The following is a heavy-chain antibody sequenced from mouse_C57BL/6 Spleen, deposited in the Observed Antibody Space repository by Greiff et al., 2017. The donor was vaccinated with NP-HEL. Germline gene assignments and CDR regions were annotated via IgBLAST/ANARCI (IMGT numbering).Heavy chain of an antibody. CDR2: ISDGGSYT. CDR3: ARDQVTGASHFDY. CDR1: GFTFSSYA. D-gene: IGHD4-1*01. Sequence: VHLVESGGGLVKPGGSLKLSCAASGFTFSSYAMSWVRQTPEKRLEWVATISDGGSYTYYPDNVKGRFTISRDNAKNNLYLQMSHLKSEDTAMYYCARDQVTGASHFDYWGQGTTLTVSS. J-gene: IGHJ2*01. V-gene: IGHV5-4*01.